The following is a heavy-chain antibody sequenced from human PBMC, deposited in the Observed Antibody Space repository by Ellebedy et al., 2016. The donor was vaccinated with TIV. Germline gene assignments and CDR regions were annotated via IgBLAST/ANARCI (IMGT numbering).Heavy chain of an antibody. D-gene: IGHD5-18*01. CDR1: GYSFTSFW. Sequence: GESLKISCKGSGYSFTSFWIGWVRQMPRKGLEYMGIIYPGDSETRYSPSFQCQVTISVDKSTSTDYLQWSRLKAADTAMYYCSILPSGNSYGYSFDYWGQGTLVTGSS. CDR3: SILPSGNSYGYSFDY. V-gene: IGHV5-51*01. J-gene: IGHJ4*02. CDR2: IYPGDSET.